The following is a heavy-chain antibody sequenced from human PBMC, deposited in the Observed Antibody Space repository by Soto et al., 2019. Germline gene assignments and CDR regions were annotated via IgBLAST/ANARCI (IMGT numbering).Heavy chain of an antibody. CDR3: AKTMVRGDTQPYYYYYGMDV. Sequence: QVQLVESGGGVVQPGRSLRLSCAASGFTFSSYGMHWVRQAPGKGLEWVAVISYDGSNKYYADSVKGRFTISRDNSKNTLYLQMNSLRAEDTAVYYCAKTMVRGDTQPYYYYYGMDVWGQGTTVTVSS. CDR2: ISYDGSNK. J-gene: IGHJ6*02. CDR1: GFTFSSYG. V-gene: IGHV3-30*18. D-gene: IGHD3-10*01.